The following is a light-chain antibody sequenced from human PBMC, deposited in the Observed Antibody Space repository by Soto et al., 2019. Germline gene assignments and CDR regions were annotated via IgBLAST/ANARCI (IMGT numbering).Light chain of an antibody. CDR3: QQSFRTPFT. Sequence: DIQMTQSPSSLSASVGDRVNITCRASQSISSYLNWYQQKPGKAPKLLVYAAPRLQSGVPSRFSGTGSGTDFTLTISSLQPEDFATYYCQQSFRTPFTFGPGTKVDI. J-gene: IGKJ3*01. CDR2: AAP. V-gene: IGKV1-39*01. CDR1: QSISSY.